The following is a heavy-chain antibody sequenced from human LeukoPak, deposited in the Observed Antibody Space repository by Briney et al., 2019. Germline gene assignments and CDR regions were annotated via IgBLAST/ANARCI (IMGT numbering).Heavy chain of an antibody. CDR1: GFTFSSYA. CDR2: ISGSGGST. D-gene: IGHD1-14*01. CDR3: AKGAYATTSLDY. V-gene: IGHV3-23*01. J-gene: IGHJ4*02. Sequence: PGGSLRLSCAASGFTFSSYAMNWVRQAPGKGLEWLPAISGSGGSTYYADSVKGRFTISRDNSKNTLYLQMNSLRAEDTAVYYCAKGAYATTSLDYWGQGTLVTVSS.